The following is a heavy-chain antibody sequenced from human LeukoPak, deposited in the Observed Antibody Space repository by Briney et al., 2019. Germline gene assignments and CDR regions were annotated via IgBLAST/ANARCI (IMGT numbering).Heavy chain of an antibody. CDR3: ARESGGNDIVY. CDR1: GGSLSRGGYY. CDR2: IYYSGST. Sequence: SQTLSLTCTVSGGSLSRGGYYWRWIRQHPGKGLAWLGYIYYSGSTYYNPSLKRRVTISVDTSNNQFSLKLSSVTAADTAVYYCARESGGNDIVYWGQGTLVTVSS. J-gene: IGHJ4*02. D-gene: IGHD4-23*01. V-gene: IGHV4-31*03.